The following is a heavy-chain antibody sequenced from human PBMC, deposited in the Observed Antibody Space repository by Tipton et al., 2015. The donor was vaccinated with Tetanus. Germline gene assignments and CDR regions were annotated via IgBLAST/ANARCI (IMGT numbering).Heavy chain of an antibody. CDR3: ARAGMVTDDRSKFDS. CDR1: GDAISTNSYF. D-gene: IGHD2-21*02. V-gene: IGHV4-39*01. CDR2: ITYSGST. Sequence: TLSLTCIVSGDAISTNSYFWGWIRQPPGKGLEWVGTITYSGSTYYNPSLQSRVTVSADTSKNQFSLRLTSVTAADSAFYYCARAGMVTDDRSKFDSWGQGSLVSVSS. J-gene: IGHJ4*02.